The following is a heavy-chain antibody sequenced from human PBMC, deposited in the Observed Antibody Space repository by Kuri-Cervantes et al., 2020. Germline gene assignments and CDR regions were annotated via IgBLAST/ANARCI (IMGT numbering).Heavy chain of an antibody. CDR1: GYAFTSYG. J-gene: IGHJ3*02. V-gene: IGHV1-18*01. CDR2: ISAYNGNT. Sequence: ASVKVSCKAPGYAFTSYGISWVRQAPGQGLEWMGWISAYNGNTNYAQKLQGRVTMTTDTSTSTAYMELRSLRSDGTAVYYCARWIQTGTTNDAFDIWGQGTMVTVSS. D-gene: IGHD1-1*01. CDR3: ARWIQTGTTNDAFDI.